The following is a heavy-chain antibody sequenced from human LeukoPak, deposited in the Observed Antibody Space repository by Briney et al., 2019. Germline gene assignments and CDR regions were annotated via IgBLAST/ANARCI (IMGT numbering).Heavy chain of an antibody. J-gene: IGHJ4*02. D-gene: IGHD3-3*01. V-gene: IGHV4-61*02. Sequence: SETLSLTCTVSGGSISSGSYYWSWIRQPAGKGLEWIGRIYTSGSTNYNPSLKSRVTISVDTSKNQFSLKLSSVTAAVTAVYYCARGNFWSGYCDYWGQGTLVTVSS. CDR3: ARGNFWSGYCDY. CDR2: IYTSGST. CDR1: GGSISSGSYY.